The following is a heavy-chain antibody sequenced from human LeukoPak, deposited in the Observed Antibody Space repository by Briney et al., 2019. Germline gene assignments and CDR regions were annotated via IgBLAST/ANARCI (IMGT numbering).Heavy chain of an antibody. CDR1: GFTFGDYD. V-gene: IGHV3-49*04. D-gene: IGHD5-12*01. CDR3: TREPFGGYVGYFDY. Sequence: PGGSLRLSCTASGFTFGDYDMSWVRQAPGKGLEWVGFIRSKAYGGTTEYAASVKGRFTISRDDSKSIAYLQMNSLKTEDTAVYYCTREPFGGYVGYFDYWGQGTLVTVSS. J-gene: IGHJ4*02. CDR2: IRSKAYGGTT.